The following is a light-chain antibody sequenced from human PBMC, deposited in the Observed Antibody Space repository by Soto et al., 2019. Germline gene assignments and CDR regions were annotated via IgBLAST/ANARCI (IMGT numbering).Light chain of an antibody. J-gene: IGLJ3*02. CDR3: SSYTRSNSCV. V-gene: IGLV2-14*03. CDR2: DVS. Sequence: QSVLAQPASVSGSPGQAITISCTGTKSDVGCSNYVSWYQHHPGKAPQLIIFDVSDRPSGVSPRFSGSKSGNTASLIISGLLAEDEAYYYCSSYTRSNSCVFGGGTKLTVL. CDR1: KSDVGCSNY.